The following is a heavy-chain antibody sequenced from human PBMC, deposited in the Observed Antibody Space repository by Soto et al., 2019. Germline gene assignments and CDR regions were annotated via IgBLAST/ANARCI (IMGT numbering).Heavy chain of an antibody. CDR2: ISAYNGNT. CDR1: GYTFTMYA. J-gene: IGHJ5*02. D-gene: IGHD6-13*01. CDR3: ARSPAATGTSWFDP. Sequence: ASVKVSCKASGYTFTMYAISWVRQAPGQGLEWMGWISAYNGNTNYAQKFQGRVTMTTDTSTSTAYMEVRSLRSDDAAMYYCARSPAATGTSWFDPWGQGTLVTVSS. V-gene: IGHV1-18*04.